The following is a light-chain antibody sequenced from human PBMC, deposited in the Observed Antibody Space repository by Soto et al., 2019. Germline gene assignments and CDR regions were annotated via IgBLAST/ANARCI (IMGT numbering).Light chain of an antibody. CDR1: QTISSW. J-gene: IGKJ1*01. CDR2: KAS. V-gene: IGKV1-5*03. CDR3: QHYNSYSEA. Sequence: DIPMTQSPSTLSGSVGDRVTITCRASQTISSWLAWYQQKPGKAPKLLIYKASTLKSGVQSSFSGSGPGTEFTLNISSLQPDDFANYYCQHYNSYSEAFGQGTKVELK.